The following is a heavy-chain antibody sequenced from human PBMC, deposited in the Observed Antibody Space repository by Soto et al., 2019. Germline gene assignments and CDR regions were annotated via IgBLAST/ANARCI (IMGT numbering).Heavy chain of an antibody. J-gene: IGHJ5*02. V-gene: IGHV4-39*07. CDR3: ARGYCSSTSCYLKWFDP. CDR1: GGSISSSSYY. Sequence: SETLSLTCTVSGGSISSSSYYWGWIRQPPGKGLEWIGSIYYSGSTYYNPSLKSRVTISVDTSKNQFSLKLSRLRSDDTAVYYCARGYCSSTSCYLKWFDPWGQGTLVTVSS. D-gene: IGHD2-2*01. CDR2: IYYSGST.